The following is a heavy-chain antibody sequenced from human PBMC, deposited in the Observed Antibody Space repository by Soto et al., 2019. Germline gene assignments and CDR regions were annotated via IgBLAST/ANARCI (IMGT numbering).Heavy chain of an antibody. CDR3: ARLLAYCGGDCYPDAFDI. V-gene: IGHV1-69*12. CDR2: IIPIFGTA. Sequence: QVQLVQSGAEVKKPGSSVKVSCKASGGTFSSYAISWVRQAPGQGLEWMGGIIPIFGTANYAQKFQGRVTITADESTSTAYMELSSLRSEDTAVYYCARLLAYCGGDCYPDAFDIWGQGTMVTVSS. D-gene: IGHD2-21*02. J-gene: IGHJ3*02. CDR1: GGTFSSYA.